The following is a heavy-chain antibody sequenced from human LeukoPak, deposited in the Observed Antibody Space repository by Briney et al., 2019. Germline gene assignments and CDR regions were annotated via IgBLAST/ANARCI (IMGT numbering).Heavy chain of an antibody. D-gene: IGHD6-13*01. J-gene: IGHJ4*02. CDR3: ARAQQLADY. V-gene: IGHV3-7*01. Sequence: GGSLRLSCTASGFIFSSYSMHWVRQAPGKGLEWVANIKQDGSEKYYVDSVKGRFTISRDNAKNSLYLQMNSLRAEDTAVYYCARAQQLADYWGQGTLVTVSS. CDR1: GFIFSSYS. CDR2: IKQDGSEK.